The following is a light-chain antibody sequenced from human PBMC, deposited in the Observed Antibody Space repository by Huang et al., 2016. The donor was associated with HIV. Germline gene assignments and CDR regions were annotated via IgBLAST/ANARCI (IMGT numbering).Light chain of an antibody. CDR2: WAS. V-gene: IGKV4-1*01. Sequence: DIVMTQSPDSLAVSLGERATINCKSSQSVLYSSNNKNYLAWYQQKPGQPPKQLIYWASTRETGVTYRFSGSGSGTDFTLTISSLQAEDVAVYYCQQYYSTPPTFGQGTKVEIK. CDR3: QQYYSTPPT. CDR1: QSVLYSSNNKNY. J-gene: IGKJ1*01.